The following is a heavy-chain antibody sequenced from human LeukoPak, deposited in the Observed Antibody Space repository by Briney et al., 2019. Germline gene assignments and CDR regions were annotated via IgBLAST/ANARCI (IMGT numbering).Heavy chain of an antibody. CDR3: ARDLRAKY. V-gene: IGHV4-59*01. J-gene: IGHJ1*01. CDR1: GASIFNYY. CDR2: VHHSGRT. Sequence: SETLSLTCNVSGASIFNYYWSRIRQAPGKGLEWIGYVHHSGRTNSNPSLGSRVTMSVDTSTSRLSLNLTSVTTADTAVYFCARDLRAKYWGQGTLVFVSS. D-gene: IGHD4/OR15-4a*01.